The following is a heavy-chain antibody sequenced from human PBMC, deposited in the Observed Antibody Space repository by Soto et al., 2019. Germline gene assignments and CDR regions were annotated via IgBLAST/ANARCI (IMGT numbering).Heavy chain of an antibody. J-gene: IGHJ6*03. CDR2: INPSGGST. Sequence: VSVKVSCEASGYTFTSYYMHWARQAPGQGLEWMGIINPSGGSTSYAQKFQGRVTMTRDTSTSTVYMELSSLRSEDTAVYYCARDGTLVGRGVMVRGVMYYYYMEVWGKGTTVTVPS. D-gene: IGHD3-10*01. CDR3: ARDGTLVGRGVMVRGVMYYYYMEV. CDR1: GYTFTSYY. V-gene: IGHV1-46*03.